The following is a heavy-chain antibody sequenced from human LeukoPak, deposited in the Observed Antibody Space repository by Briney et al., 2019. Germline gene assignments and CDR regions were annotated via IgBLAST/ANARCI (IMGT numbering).Heavy chain of an antibody. V-gene: IGHV3-30*03. CDR1: GFTFSSYG. CDR3: ARDTHGLRFLEWLPTPHFDY. J-gene: IGHJ4*02. CDR2: ISYDGSNK. Sequence: GGSLRLSCAASGFTFSSYGMHWVRQAPGKGLEWVAVISYDGSNKYYADSVKGRFTISRDNSKNTLYLQMNSLRAEDTAVYYCARDTHGLRFLEWLPTPHFDYWGQGTLVTVSS. D-gene: IGHD3-3*01.